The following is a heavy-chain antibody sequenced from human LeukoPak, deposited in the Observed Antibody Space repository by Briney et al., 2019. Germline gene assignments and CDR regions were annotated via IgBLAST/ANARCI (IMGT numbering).Heavy chain of an antibody. CDR2: IHYSGNT. CDR1: GGSISGYY. Sequence: PSETLSLTCTVSGGSISGYYWSWIRQPPGKGLEWIGYIHYSGNTKYNPSLKSRLTISVDTSKNQFSLKLSSVTAADTAIYYCAREGGFYRPLDYSGQGTLVTVSS. V-gene: IGHV4-59*01. J-gene: IGHJ4*02. CDR3: AREGGFYRPLDY. D-gene: IGHD3-3*01.